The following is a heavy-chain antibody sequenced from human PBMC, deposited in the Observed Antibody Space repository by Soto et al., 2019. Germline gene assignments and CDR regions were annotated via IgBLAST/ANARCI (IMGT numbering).Heavy chain of an antibody. D-gene: IGHD2-2*01. Sequence: GGSLRLSCAASGFTFSSYAMSWVRQAPGKGLEWVSAISGSGGSAYYADSVKGRFTISRDNAKNSLYLQMNSLRAEDTAVYYCARVVRYCSSTSCYVGYYFDYWGQGTLVTVSS. CDR2: ISGSGGSA. J-gene: IGHJ4*02. CDR3: ARVVRYCSSTSCYVGYYFDY. CDR1: GFTFSSYA. V-gene: IGHV3-23*01.